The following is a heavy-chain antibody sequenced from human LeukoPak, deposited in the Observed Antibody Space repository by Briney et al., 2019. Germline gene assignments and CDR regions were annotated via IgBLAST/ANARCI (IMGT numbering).Heavy chain of an antibody. D-gene: IGHD3/OR15-3a*01. CDR3: ARGPDIWREAYYFDY. J-gene: IGHJ4*02. Sequence: SQTLSLTCTVSGGSISSGVYYWSWIRQHPGKGLEWIGYIYYSGSTYYNPSLKSRVTISVDTSKNQFSLKLSSVTAADTAVYYCARGPDIWREAYYFDYWGQGTLVTVSS. CDR2: IYYSGST. CDR1: GGSISSGVYY. V-gene: IGHV4-31*03.